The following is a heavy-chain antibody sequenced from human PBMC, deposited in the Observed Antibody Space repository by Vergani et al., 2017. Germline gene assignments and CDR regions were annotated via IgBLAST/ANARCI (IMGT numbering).Heavy chain of an antibody. CDR1: GFTFSSYG. D-gene: IGHD4-23*01. Sequence: QVQLVESGGGVVQPGGSLRLSCAASGFTFSSYGMHWVRQAPGKGLEWVAFIRYDGSNKYYADSVKGRFTISRDNSKNTLYLQMNSLRAEDTAVYYCAKLLGDYGGLDYYYYGMDVWGQGTTVTVSS. V-gene: IGHV3-30*02. CDR2: IRYDGSNK. CDR3: AKLLGDYGGLDYYYYGMDV. J-gene: IGHJ6*02.